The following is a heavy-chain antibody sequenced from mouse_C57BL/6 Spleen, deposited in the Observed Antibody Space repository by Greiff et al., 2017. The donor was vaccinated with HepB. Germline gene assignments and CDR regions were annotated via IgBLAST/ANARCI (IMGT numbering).Heavy chain of an antibody. Sequence: QVQLQQSGPELVKPGASVKISCKASGYAFSSYWMHWVKQRPGQGLEWIGNINPSNGGTNYNEKFKSKATLTVDKSSSTAYMQLSSLTSEDSAVYYCARSGAYSPMDYWGQGTSVTVSS. J-gene: IGHJ4*01. CDR1: GYAFSSYW. CDR2: INPSNGGT. V-gene: IGHV1-53*01. D-gene: IGHD2-10*01. CDR3: ARSGAYSPMDY.